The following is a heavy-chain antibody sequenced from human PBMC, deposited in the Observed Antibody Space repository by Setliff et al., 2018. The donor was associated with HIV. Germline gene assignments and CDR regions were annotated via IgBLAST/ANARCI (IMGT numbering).Heavy chain of an antibody. CDR1: SSYA. CDR3: ATEVEKYSYGSSGMDV. D-gene: IGHD5-18*01. J-gene: IGHJ6*02. V-gene: IGHV3-30*04. CDR2: ISYDGSNK. Sequence: PGGSLRLSCEAFSSYATHWVRQAPGKGLVWVAVISYDGSNKYYADSVKGRFTISRDNSRNTLYLQMNRLRPEDSAVYYCATEVEKYSYGSSGMDVWGQGTTVTVSS.